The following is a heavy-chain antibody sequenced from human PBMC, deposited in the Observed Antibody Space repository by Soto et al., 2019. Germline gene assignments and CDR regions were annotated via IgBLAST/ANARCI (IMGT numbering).Heavy chain of an antibody. V-gene: IGHV5-51*01. CDR3: ARHSISEYYDFWSGFGRYYMDV. J-gene: IGHJ6*03. D-gene: IGHD3-3*01. Sequence: PGESLKISCKGSGYSFTSYWIGWVRQMPGKGLEWMGIIYPGDSDTRYSPSFQGQVTISADKSISTAYLQWSSLKASDTAMYYCARHSISEYYDFWSGFGRYYMDVWGKGTTVTVSS. CDR2: IYPGDSDT. CDR1: GYSFTSYW.